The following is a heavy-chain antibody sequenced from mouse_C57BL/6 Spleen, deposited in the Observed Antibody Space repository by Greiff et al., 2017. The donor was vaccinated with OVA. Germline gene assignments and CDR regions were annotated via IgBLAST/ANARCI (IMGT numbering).Heavy chain of an antibody. Sequence: EVKLMESGGDLVKPGGSLKLSCAASGFTFSSYGMSWVRQTPDKRLEWVATISSGGSYTYYPDSVKGRFTISRDNAKNTLYLQMSSLKSEDTAMYYCARHPPYGSSLYFDYWGQGTTLTVSS. V-gene: IGHV5-6*01. D-gene: IGHD1-1*01. J-gene: IGHJ2*01. CDR2: ISSGGSYT. CDR1: GFTFSSYG. CDR3: ARHPPYGSSLYFDY.